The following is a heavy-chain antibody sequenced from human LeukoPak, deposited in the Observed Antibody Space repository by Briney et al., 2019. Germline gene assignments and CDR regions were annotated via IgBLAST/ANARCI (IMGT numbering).Heavy chain of an antibody. J-gene: IGHJ4*02. CDR3: ARQREYYESSGYYSFDY. Sequence: PSETLSLTCTVPGGSISTYYWSWIRQPPRKGLEWIGYIYSSGNTNYNPSLKSRVTISVDTSKNQFSLKLSSVTAADTAVYYCARQREYYESSGYYSFDYWGQGTLVTVSS. CDR1: GGSISTYY. V-gene: IGHV4-59*08. CDR2: IYSSGNT. D-gene: IGHD3-22*01.